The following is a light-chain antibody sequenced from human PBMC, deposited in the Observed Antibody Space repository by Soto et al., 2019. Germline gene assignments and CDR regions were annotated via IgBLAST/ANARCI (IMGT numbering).Light chain of an antibody. V-gene: IGLV1-44*01. CDR2: SNN. CDR1: SSYIGSNT. CDR3: AAWDDSLNGRWV. J-gene: IGLJ3*02. Sequence: QSVLTQPPSASGTPGQKVTISCSGSSSYIGSNTVNWYQQLPGTAPKLLIYSNNQRPSGVPDRFSGSESGTSASLAISGLQSEDEADYYCAAWDDSLNGRWVFGGGTKVTVL.